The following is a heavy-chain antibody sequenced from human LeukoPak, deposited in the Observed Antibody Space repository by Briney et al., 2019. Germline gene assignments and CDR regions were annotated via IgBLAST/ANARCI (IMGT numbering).Heavy chain of an antibody. D-gene: IGHD4-11*01. V-gene: IGHV3-23*01. CDR2: ISGSGGSA. CDR1: GFTFSSYG. J-gene: IGHJ5*02. CDR3: AKDDYSYGASFDP. Sequence: GGSLRLSCAASGFTFSSYGMSWVRQAPGKGLEWVSAISGSGGSAYYADSVKGRFTISRDNSKNTLYLQMNSLRAEDTAVYYCAKDDYSYGASFDPWGQGTLVTVSS.